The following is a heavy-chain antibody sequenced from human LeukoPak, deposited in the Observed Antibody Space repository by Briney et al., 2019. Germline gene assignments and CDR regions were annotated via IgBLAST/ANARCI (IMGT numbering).Heavy chain of an antibody. D-gene: IGHD1-26*01. J-gene: IGHJ4*02. CDR2: IYSGGST. V-gene: IGHV3-53*01. Sequence: GGSLRLSCAASGFTVSSNYMSWARQAPGKGLEWVSVIYSGGSTYYADSVKGRFTITSDNSKNTLYLQMNSLRAEDTAVYYCARDSGLTSGSYHFDYWGQGTLVTVSS. CDR1: GFTVSSNY. CDR3: ARDSGLTSGSYHFDY.